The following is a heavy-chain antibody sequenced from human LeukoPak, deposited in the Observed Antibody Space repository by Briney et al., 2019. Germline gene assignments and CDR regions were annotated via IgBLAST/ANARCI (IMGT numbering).Heavy chain of an antibody. D-gene: IGHD1-1*01. J-gene: IGHJ6*02. Sequence: PSQTLSLTCTVSGGSISSGGYYWSWIRQPAGKGLEWIGRIYTSGSTNYNPSLKSRVTMSVDTSKNQFSLKLSSVTAADTAVYYCARDLRKPYNWNRDYGMDVWGQGTTVTVSS. CDR2: IYTSGST. CDR3: ARDLRKPYNWNRDYGMDV. CDR1: GGSISSGGYY. V-gene: IGHV4-61*02.